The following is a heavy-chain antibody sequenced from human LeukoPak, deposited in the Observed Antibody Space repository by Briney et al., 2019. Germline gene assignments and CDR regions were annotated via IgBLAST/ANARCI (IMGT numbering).Heavy chain of an antibody. CDR2: IYSGGST. D-gene: IGHD3-3*01. V-gene: IGHV3-53*01. Sequence: GGSLRLSCAASGFIVNSNYISWVRQAPGKGLEWVSSIYSGGSTYYADSVKGRFTFSRDNSKNTVYLQMNSLRGEDTALYYCARDATTISDIPYGMDVWGQGTTVTVSS. CDR1: GFIVNSNY. J-gene: IGHJ6*02. CDR3: ARDATTISDIPYGMDV.